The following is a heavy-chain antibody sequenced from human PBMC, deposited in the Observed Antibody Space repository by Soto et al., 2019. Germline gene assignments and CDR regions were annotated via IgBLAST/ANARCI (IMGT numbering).Heavy chain of an antibody. V-gene: IGHV4-39*01. CDR3: ARPNMDIVVVPAATKGRPGWFGP. CDR2: IYYSGST. J-gene: IGHJ5*02. D-gene: IGHD2-2*03. CDR1: GGSISSSSCY. Sequence: PSETLSLTCTVSGGSISSSSCYWGWIRQPPGKGLEWIGSIYYSGSTYYNPSLKSRVTISVDTSKNQFSLKLSSVTAADTAVYYCARPNMDIVVVPAATKGRPGWFGPWGQGTLVTVSS.